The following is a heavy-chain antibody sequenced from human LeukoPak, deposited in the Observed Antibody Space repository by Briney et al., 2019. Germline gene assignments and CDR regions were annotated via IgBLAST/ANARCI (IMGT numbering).Heavy chain of an antibody. D-gene: IGHD2/OR15-2a*01. Sequence: GGSLRLSCAASGFTFTAYAMHWVRQAPGKGLEYVSTISSDGGSTYYAHSVKGRFTISRDNSKNTLSPQMGSLRTEDMAVYYCARDRSGYYTSYYFDYWGQGTLVTVSS. CDR2: ISSDGGST. CDR1: GFTFTAYA. J-gene: IGHJ4*02. CDR3: ARDRSGYYTSYYFDY. V-gene: IGHV3-64*01.